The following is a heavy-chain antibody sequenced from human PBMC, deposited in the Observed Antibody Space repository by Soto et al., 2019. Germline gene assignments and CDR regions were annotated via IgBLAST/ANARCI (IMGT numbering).Heavy chain of an antibody. D-gene: IGHD2-15*01. CDR3: ARLCLSKYCSDPPYYYYGMDV. J-gene: IGHJ6*02. CDR2: INPNSGGT. V-gene: IGHV1-2*02. Sequence: ASVKVSCKASGYTFTGYYMHWVRQAPGQGLEWMGWINPNSGGTNYAQKFQGRVTMTRDTSISTAYMELSRLRSDDTAVYYCARLCLSKYCSDPPYYYYGMDVWGQGTTGTVS. CDR1: GYTFTGYY.